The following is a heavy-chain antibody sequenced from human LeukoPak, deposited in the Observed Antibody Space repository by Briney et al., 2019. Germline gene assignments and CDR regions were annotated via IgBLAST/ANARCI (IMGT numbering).Heavy chain of an antibody. Sequence: SETLSLTCAVYGGSFSGYYWSWIRQPPGKGLEWIGEINHSGSTNYNPSLKSRVTISVDTSKNQFSLKLSSVTAADTAVYYCARGGGDMVRGVRSKYYFDYWGRGTLVTVSS. CDR3: ARGGGDMVRGVRSKYYFDY. V-gene: IGHV4-34*01. J-gene: IGHJ4*02. D-gene: IGHD3-10*01. CDR2: INHSGST. CDR1: GGSFSGYY.